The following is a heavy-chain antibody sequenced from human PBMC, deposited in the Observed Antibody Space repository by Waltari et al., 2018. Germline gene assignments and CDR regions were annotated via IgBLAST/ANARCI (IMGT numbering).Heavy chain of an antibody. J-gene: IGHJ4*02. D-gene: IGHD4-4*01. CDR3: ARGIDSIKYYFDY. CDR2: IYYSGST. Sequence: QVQLQESGPGLVKPSETLSLTCTVSGGSISSYYWSWIRQPPGKGLEWIGYIYYSGSTNYNPSLKSRVTISVDTSKNQFSLKLSSVTAADTAVYYCARGIDSIKYYFDYWGQGTLVTVSS. V-gene: IGHV4-59*01. CDR1: GGSISSYY.